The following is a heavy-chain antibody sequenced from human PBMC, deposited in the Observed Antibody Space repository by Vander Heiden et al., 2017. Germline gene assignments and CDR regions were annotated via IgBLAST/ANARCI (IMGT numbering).Heavy chain of an antibody. Sequence: EVQLVESGGGLVKPGGSLRLSCADSGFTLRNAWMGWVRQAPGKGLEWVGRIKSKTDGGTTDYAAPVKGRFTISRDDSKNTLYLQMNSLKTEDTAVYYCTTSYYDFWSGYRDAFDIWGQGTMVTVSS. CDR3: TTSYYDFWSGYRDAFDI. CDR1: GFTLRNAW. V-gene: IGHV3-15*01. CDR2: IKSKTDGGTT. J-gene: IGHJ3*02. D-gene: IGHD3-3*01.